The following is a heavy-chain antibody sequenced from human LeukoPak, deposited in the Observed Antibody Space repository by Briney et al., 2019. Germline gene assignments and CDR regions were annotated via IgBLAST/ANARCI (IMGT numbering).Heavy chain of an antibody. CDR1: GFTFRNYA. J-gene: IGHJ4*02. V-gene: IGHV3-23*01. Sequence: PGGSLRLSSAASGFTFRNYAMSWVRQAPGKGLEWVSGISGSGGSTYYADSVKGRFTISRDNSENTLYLQMNSLRAEDTAVYYCAQVLRESSSYWGQGTLVTVSS. D-gene: IGHD6-13*01. CDR2: ISGSGGST. CDR3: AQVLRESSSY.